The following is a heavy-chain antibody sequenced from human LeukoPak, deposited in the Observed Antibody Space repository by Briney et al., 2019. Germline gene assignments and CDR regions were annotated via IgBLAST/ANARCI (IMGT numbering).Heavy chain of an antibody. D-gene: IGHD2-21*02. CDR1: GFTFTTYS. CDR3: ARHLQDPCRGDCYDWFDP. V-gene: IGHV3-21*04. Sequence: GGSLRLSCAASGFTFTTYSMNWVRQAPGKEPEWVSAVSSSSDYIYYADSVRGRFTISRDNAKNSLYLQMNSLRAEDTAVYYCARHLQDPCRGDCYDWFDPWGQGTLVTVSS. J-gene: IGHJ5*02. CDR2: VSSSSDYI.